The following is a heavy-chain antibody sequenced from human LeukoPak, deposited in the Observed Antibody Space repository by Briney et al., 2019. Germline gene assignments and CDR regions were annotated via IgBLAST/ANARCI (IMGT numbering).Heavy chain of an antibody. CDR1: GFTFDDYA. J-gene: IGHJ4*02. CDR3: AKDRSIGAIAVAD. V-gene: IGHV3-9*01. Sequence: GGSLRLSCAASGFTFDDYAMHWVRKAPGKGLEWVSGISWNSGSIGYADSVKGRFTISRDNAKNSLYLQMNSLRAEDTALYYCAKDRSIGAIAVADWGQGTLVTVSS. D-gene: IGHD6-19*01. CDR2: ISWNSGSI.